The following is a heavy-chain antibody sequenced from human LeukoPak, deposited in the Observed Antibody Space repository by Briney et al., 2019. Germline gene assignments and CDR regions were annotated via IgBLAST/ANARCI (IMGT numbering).Heavy chain of an antibody. V-gene: IGHV1-69*05. CDR3: ARSSLQAPSTGYYLLDY. J-gene: IGHJ4*02. CDR2: IIPIFGTA. D-gene: IGHD3-9*01. CDR1: GGTFSSYA. Sequence: SVKVSCKASGGTFSSYAISWVRQAPGQGLEWMGRIIPIFGTANYAQKFQGRVTITTDESTSTAYMELSSLRSEDTAVYYCARSSLQAPSTGYYLLDYWGQGTLVTVSS.